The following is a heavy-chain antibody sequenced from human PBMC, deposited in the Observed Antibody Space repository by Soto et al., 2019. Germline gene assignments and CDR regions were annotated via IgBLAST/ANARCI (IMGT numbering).Heavy chain of an antibody. V-gene: IGHV3-11*01. J-gene: IGHJ4*02. D-gene: IGHD3-16*01. CDR3: ARDQGGTGLMHFDY. CDR2: ISSSGSTM. CDR1: GLTFSDYY. Sequence: QVHLVESGGGLVKPGGSLRLSCAASGLTFSDYYMSWIRQAPGKGLEWVSGISSSGSTMYYAGSVKGRFTIARDNAKNALYLQMDSLRAEDTAVYYCARDQGGTGLMHFDYWGQGTLVTVSS.